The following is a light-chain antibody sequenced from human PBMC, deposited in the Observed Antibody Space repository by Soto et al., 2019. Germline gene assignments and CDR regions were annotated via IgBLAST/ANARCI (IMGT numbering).Light chain of an antibody. J-gene: IGKJ2*01. CDR3: QQYGSSPDT. Sequence: EIVLTQSPGTLSLSPGERATLSCRASQSVSSNYLAWYQQKPGQAPRLLIFDASSRATGIPDRFSGSGSGTDFTRTISRLEPEDFAVYYCQQYGSSPDTFGQGTKLEIK. CDR1: QSVSSNY. CDR2: DAS. V-gene: IGKV3-20*01.